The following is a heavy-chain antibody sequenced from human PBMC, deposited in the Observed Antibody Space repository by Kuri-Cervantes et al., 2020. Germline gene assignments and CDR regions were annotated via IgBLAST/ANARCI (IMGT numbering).Heavy chain of an antibody. CDR2: ISYDGSDK. D-gene: IGHD5-18*01. CDR3: ARAGYSYAFAGLDP. V-gene: IGHV3-30-3*01. CDR1: EITFSRYA. J-gene: IGHJ5*02. Sequence: GGSLRLSCAASEITFSRYAMHWVRQAPGKGLEWVALISYDGSDKYYADSVKGRFTISRDNSKNTLYLQMNSLRAEDTAVYYCARAGYSYAFAGLDPWGQGTLVTVSS.